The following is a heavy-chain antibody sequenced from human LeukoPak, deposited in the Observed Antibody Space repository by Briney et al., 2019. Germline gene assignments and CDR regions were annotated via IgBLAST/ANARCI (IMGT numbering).Heavy chain of an antibody. CDR1: GGSFNGYY. CDR2: INHSGST. Sequence: SETLSLTCAVYGGSFNGYYWSWIRQPPGKGLEWIGEINHSGSTNYNPSLKSRVTISVDTSKNQFSLKLSSVTAADTAVYYCARERGYFHYWGQGTLVTVSS. CDR3: ARERGYFHY. D-gene: IGHD3-22*01. V-gene: IGHV4-34*01. J-gene: IGHJ4*02.